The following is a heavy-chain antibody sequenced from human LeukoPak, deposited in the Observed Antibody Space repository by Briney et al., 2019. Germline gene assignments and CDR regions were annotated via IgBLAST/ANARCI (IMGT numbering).Heavy chain of an antibody. CDR2: IIPIFGTA. V-gene: IGHV1-69*13. Sequence: SVKVSCKASGGIFSSYAISWVRQAPGQGLEWMGGIIPIFGTANYAQKFQGRVTITADESTSTAYMELSSLRSEDTAVYYCAREGAGNDLYCSGGSCYWGQGTLVTVSS. CDR1: GGIFSSYA. D-gene: IGHD2-15*01. J-gene: IGHJ4*02. CDR3: AREGAGNDLYCSGGSCY.